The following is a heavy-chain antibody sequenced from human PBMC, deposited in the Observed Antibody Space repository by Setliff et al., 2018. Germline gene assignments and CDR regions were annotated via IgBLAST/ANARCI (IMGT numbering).Heavy chain of an antibody. J-gene: IGHJ6*04. CDR2: TSYDGINK. D-gene: IGHD3-3*01. CDR1: GFIFSNYA. V-gene: IGHV3-30*01. CDR3: ARDFRGGLLAATHNYNIWSGVKDV. Sequence: GGSLRLSCAASGFIFSNYAMHWVRQAPGKGLEWVAVTSYDGINKYYADSVKGRFTISRDNSKNTLYLQMNTLRTEDTAVYYCARDFRGGLLAATHNYNIWSGVKDVWGKGTTVTVSS.